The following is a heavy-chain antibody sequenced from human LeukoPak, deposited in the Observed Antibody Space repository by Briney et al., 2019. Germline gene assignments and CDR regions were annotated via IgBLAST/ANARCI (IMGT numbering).Heavy chain of an antibody. CDR3: ARELRFLEYYFDY. V-gene: IGHV3-11*01. Sequence: TSSAFYWGWIRQAPGKGLEWVSYISSSGSTIYYADSVKGRFTISRDNAKNSLYLQMNSLRAEDTAVYYCARELRFLEYYFDYWGQGTLVTVSS. CDR2: ISSSGSTI. J-gene: IGHJ4*02. D-gene: IGHD3-3*01. CDR1: TSSAFY.